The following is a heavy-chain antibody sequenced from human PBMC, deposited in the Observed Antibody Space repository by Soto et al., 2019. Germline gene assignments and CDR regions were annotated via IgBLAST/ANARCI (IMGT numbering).Heavy chain of an antibody. CDR1: GFTFSSYS. D-gene: IGHD3-22*01. CDR3: ARDQVPDSSGYYGYFDY. CDR2: ISSSSSTI. V-gene: IGHV3-48*02. Sequence: ESGGGLVQPGGSLRLSCAASGFTFSSYSMNWVRQAPGKGLEWVSYISSSSSTIYYADSVKGRFTISRDNAKNSLYLQMNSLRDEDTAVYYCARDQVPDSSGYYGYFDYWGQGTLVTVSS. J-gene: IGHJ4*02.